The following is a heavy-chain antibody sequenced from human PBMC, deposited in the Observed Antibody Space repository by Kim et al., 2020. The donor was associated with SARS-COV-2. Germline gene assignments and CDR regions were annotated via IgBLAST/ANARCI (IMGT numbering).Heavy chain of an antibody. Sequence: GGSLRLSCAASGFTFSSYAMSWVRQAPGKGLEWVSAISGSGGSTYYADSVKGRFTISRDNSKNTLYLQMNSLRAEDTAVYYCAKCRVATNNRGGGYYYGMDVWGQGTTVTVSS. D-gene: IGHD5-12*01. CDR1: GFTFSSYA. V-gene: IGHV3-23*01. J-gene: IGHJ6*02. CDR2: ISGSGGST. CDR3: AKCRVATNNRGGGYYYGMDV.